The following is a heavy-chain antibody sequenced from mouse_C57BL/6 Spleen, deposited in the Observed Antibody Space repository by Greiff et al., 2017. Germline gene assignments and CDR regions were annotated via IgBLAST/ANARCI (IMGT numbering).Heavy chain of an antibody. CDR1: GFTFSSYA. V-gene: IGHV5-4*03. CDR2: ISDGGSYT. J-gene: IGHJ2*01. CDR3: ARGATRAYFDY. Sequence: EVKLVESGGGLVKPGGSLKLSCAASGFTFSSYAMSWVRQTPEKRLEWVATISDGGSYTYYPDNVKGRFTISRDNAKNNLYLQMSHLKSEDTAMYYCARGATRAYFDYWGQGTTLTVSS. D-gene: IGHD1-1*01.